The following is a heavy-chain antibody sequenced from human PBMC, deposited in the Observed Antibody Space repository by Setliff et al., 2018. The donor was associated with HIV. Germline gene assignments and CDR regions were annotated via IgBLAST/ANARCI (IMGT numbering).Heavy chain of an antibody. J-gene: IGHJ4*02. CDR3: AKSSPSIGYISDH. Sequence: SETLSLTCVISGGSMGSHYWSWIRQSPGKGLEWIGNIHYTGISDINPSLKRRATISLDTSKNQFSLNVRSVTAADTAVYFCAKSSPSIGYISDHWGQGTLVTVSS. V-gene: IGHV4-34*11. CDR1: GGSMGSHY. CDR2: IHYTGIS. D-gene: IGHD5-12*01.